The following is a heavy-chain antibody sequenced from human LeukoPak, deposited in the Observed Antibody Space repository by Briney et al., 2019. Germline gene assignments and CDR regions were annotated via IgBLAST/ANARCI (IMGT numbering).Heavy chain of an antibody. CDR1: GFALSSHW. Sequence: GGSLRLSCAASGFALSSHWMTWVRQVPGRGLDWVANIKQDGTDKYYVDSVKGRFTISRDNAKNLLYLQMNSLRAEDTAVYYCAREKLDTRGYVDYWGQGTLVTVSS. D-gene: IGHD3-22*01. CDR2: IKQDGTDK. CDR3: AREKLDTRGYVDY. J-gene: IGHJ4*02. V-gene: IGHV3-7*01.